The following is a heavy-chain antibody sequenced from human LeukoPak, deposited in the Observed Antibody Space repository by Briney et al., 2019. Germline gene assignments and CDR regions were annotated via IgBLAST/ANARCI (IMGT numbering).Heavy chain of an antibody. CDR2: IYPGESIYASENT. J-gene: IGHJ6*02. CDR3: AGHYDFWSGYPWGVWTSGASMDV. CDR1: GVSISAYY. Sequence: SETLSLTCSVSGVSISAYYWSWIRQPAGKGLEWIGRIYPGESIYASENTNYNPSLKSRVSMSGDTSKNQVSLKLSSVTAADTAVYYCAGHYDFWSGYPWGVWTSGASMDVWGQGTTVTVSS. D-gene: IGHD3-3*01. V-gene: IGHV4-4*07.